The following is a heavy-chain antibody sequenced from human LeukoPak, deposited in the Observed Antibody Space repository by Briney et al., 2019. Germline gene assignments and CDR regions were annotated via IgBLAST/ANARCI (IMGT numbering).Heavy chain of an antibody. D-gene: IGHD3-3*01. V-gene: IGHV3-21*01. J-gene: IGHJ4*02. CDR2: ISSSSYI. CDR1: GFTFSSYS. Sequence: GGSLRLSCAASGFTFSSYSMNWVRQAPGKGLEWVSSISSSSYIYYADSVKGRFTISRDNAKNSLYLQMNSLRAEDTAVYYCARSESGSFFDYWGQETLVTVSS. CDR3: ARSESGSFFDY.